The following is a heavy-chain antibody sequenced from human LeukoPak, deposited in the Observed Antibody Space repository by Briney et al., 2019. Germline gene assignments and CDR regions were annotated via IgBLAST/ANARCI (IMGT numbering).Heavy chain of an antibody. D-gene: IGHD3-10*01. CDR1: GFTFSSYG. V-gene: IGHV3-23*01. J-gene: IGHJ5*02. Sequence: PGGSLRLSCAASGFTFSSYGMSWVRQAPGKGLEWVSAISGSGGSTYYADSVKGRFTISRDNSKNTLYLQMNSLRAEDTAVYYCARARKSGGITMIRGVKDRGWFDPWCQGTLVTVSS. CDR2: ISGSGGST. CDR3: ARARKSGGITMIRGVKDRGWFDP.